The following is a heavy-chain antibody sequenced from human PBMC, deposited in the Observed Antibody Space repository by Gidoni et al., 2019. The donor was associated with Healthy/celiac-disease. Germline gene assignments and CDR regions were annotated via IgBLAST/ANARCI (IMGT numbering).Heavy chain of an antibody. J-gene: IGHJ5*02. V-gene: IGHV4-61*08. CDR1: GYD. Sequence: GYDWSWIRQPPGKGLEWIGYIYYSGSINYNPSLKSRVTISVDTSKNQFSLKLYSVAAADTAVYYCARGAMTLDPWGQGTLVTVSS. CDR2: IYYSGSI. CDR3: ARGAMTLDP.